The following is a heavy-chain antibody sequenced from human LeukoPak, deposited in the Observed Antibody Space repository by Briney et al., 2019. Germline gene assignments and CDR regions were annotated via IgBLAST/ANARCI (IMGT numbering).Heavy chain of an antibody. V-gene: IGHV4-59*01. CDR2: IYYSGST. Sequence: SETLSLTCTVSGGSISSYYWSWIRQPPGKGLEWIGYIYYSGSTNYNPSLKSRVTISVDTSKNQFSLKLSSVTAADTAVYYCARGMVVTADMDYWGQGTLVTVSS. D-gene: IGHD2-21*02. J-gene: IGHJ4*02. CDR1: GGSISSYY. CDR3: ARGMVVTADMDY.